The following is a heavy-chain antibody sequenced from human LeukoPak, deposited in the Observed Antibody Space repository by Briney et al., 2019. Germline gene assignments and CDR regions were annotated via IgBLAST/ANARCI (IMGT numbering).Heavy chain of an antibody. V-gene: IGHV3-23*01. J-gene: IGHJ4*02. CDR1: GLTFSSYA. Sequence: GGSLRLSCAASGLTFSSYAMSWVRQAPGKGLEWVSTISGNGGSTYYADSVKGRFTISRDNSKNTLYLQMNSLTAEDTAVYYCAKKTRSWIVVPAAPDYWGQGTLVTVSA. CDR3: AKKTRSWIVVPAAPDY. CDR2: ISGNGGST. D-gene: IGHD2-2*01.